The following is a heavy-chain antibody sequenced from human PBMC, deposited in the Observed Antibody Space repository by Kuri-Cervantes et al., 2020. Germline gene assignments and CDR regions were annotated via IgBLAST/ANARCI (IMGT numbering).Heavy chain of an antibody. J-gene: IGHJ6*02. D-gene: IGHD2-21*02. CDR1: GLTFSSYW. V-gene: IGHV3-7*03. CDR3: AKDISQNCGGDCHPYGMDV. Sequence: GGSLRLTCAAYGLTFSSYWWSWVRQAPGKGLEWVANIKQDGSEKYYLDSVKGRSTISRDNAKNSLYLQMNSLSAENTAVYDCAKDISQNCGGDCHPYGMDVWGQGTTVTVSS. CDR2: IKQDGSEK.